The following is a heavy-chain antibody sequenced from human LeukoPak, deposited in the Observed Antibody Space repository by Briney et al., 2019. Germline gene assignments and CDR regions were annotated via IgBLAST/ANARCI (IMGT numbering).Heavy chain of an antibody. V-gene: IGHV1-18*01. CDR2: ISTYNGNT. CDR1: GYTFTNYG. D-gene: IGHD2-8*01. CDR3: ARGEAGFGTTPLDY. J-gene: IGHJ4*02. Sequence: GASVKVSCKASGYTFTNYGITWVRQAPGRGLQCMGGISTYNGNTHYAQRFQGRVTMTTDTSTSTVYMELRSLRSDDTAVYYCARGEAGFGTTPLDYWGQGTLVTVSS.